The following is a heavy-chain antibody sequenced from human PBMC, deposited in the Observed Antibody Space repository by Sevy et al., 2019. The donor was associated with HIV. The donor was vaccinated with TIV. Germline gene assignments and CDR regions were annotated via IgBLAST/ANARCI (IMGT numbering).Heavy chain of an antibody. J-gene: IGHJ4*02. D-gene: IGHD3-10*01. Sequence: SETLSLTCTVSGGSISSYYWSWIRQPPGKGLEWIGYIFYSGSTNYNPSLKSRVTISVDTSKNKFTLKLSSVTAADTAVYYCARGDSGHFDYWGQGTLVTVSS. CDR2: IFYSGST. CDR3: ARGDSGHFDY. CDR1: GGSISSYY. V-gene: IGHV4-59*01.